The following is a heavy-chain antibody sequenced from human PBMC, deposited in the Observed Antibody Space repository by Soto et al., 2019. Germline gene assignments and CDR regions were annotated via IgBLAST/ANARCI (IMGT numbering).Heavy chain of an antibody. CDR2: ISAYNGNT. Sequence: ASAKVSCKSSCYTFTSYGISLFRHPPGQGLEWMGWISAYNGNTNYAQKLQGRVTMTTDTSTSTAYMELRSLRSDDTAVYYCARDIAAAGTDFEYWGQGTLVTVSS. CDR3: ARDIAAAGTDFEY. J-gene: IGHJ4*02. CDR1: CYTFTSYG. V-gene: IGHV1-18*01. D-gene: IGHD6-13*01.